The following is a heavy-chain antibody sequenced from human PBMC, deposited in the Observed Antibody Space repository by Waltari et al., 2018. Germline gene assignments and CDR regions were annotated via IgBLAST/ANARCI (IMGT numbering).Heavy chain of an antibody. CDR1: GGSISSSNC. Sequence: QAQLQEPGPGLVKPSGTLSLPCAVSGGSISSSNCRSWVRQPPGKGLEWIGEIYHSGSTNYNPSLKSRVTISVDKSKNQFSLKLSSVTAADTAVYYCARVDSSGWSAPFDYWGQGTLVTVSS. CDR2: IYHSGST. D-gene: IGHD6-19*01. CDR3: ARVDSSGWSAPFDY. J-gene: IGHJ4*02. V-gene: IGHV4-4*02.